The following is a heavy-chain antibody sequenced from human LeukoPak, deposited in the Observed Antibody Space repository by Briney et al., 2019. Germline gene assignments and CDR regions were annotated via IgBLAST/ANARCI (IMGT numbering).Heavy chain of an antibody. CDR2: IWHDGSNK. CDR3: ARQRNYDFCSGRVGGLYFQH. D-gene: IGHD3-3*01. Sequence: GGSLRLSCAASGFNFRTYGMHWVRQAPGKGLEWLAIIWHDGSNKYYGDSVKGRFTISRDNSKNTLYLEMNGLRAEDTAVYYCARQRNYDFCSGRVGGLYFQHWGQGTLVTVSS. J-gene: IGHJ1*01. CDR1: GFNFRTYG. V-gene: IGHV3-33*01.